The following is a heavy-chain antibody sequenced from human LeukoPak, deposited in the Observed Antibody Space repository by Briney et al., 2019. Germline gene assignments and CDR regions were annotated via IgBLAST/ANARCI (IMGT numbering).Heavy chain of an antibody. D-gene: IGHD3-22*01. J-gene: IGHJ5*02. Sequence: PGGSLRLSCAASGFTFSPYAMSWVRQAPGKGLEWVSSMSSSGVSTYYADSVKGRFTISRDNSKNTLSLQMNSLRADDTAVYFCARSGNYFATPGGKGTRFT. V-gene: IGHV3-23*01. CDR1: GFTFSPYA. CDR2: MSSSGVST. CDR3: ARSGNYFATP.